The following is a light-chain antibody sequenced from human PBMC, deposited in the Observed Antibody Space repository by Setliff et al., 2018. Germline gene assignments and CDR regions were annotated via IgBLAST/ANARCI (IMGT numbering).Light chain of an antibody. CDR3: SSYAGSNIVV. V-gene: IGLV2-8*01. CDR2: EVS. J-gene: IGLJ2*01. CDR1: SSDVGGYNY. Sequence: QSVLTQPPSASGSPGQSVTISCTGTSSDVGGYNYVSWYQQHPGKAPKLMIYEVSKRPSGVPDRSSGSKSGNMASLTVSGLQAEDEADYYCSSYAGSNIVVFGGGTKVTVL.